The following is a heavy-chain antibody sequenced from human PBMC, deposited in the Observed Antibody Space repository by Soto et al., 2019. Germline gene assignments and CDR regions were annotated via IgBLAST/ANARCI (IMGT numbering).Heavy chain of an antibody. Sequence: PGGSLRLSCAASGFTFSIYAMSWVRQAPGKGLEWVSAISGSGGSTYYADSVKGRFTISRDNSKNTLYLQMNSLRAEDTAVYYCAKLIGTYYYDSSGVDYWGQGTLVTVS. CDR2: ISGSGGST. J-gene: IGHJ4*02. CDR1: GFTFSIYA. V-gene: IGHV3-23*01. D-gene: IGHD3-22*01. CDR3: AKLIGTYYYDSSGVDY.